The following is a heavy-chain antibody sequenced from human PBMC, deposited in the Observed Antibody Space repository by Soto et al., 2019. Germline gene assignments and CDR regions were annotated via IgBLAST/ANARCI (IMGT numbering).Heavy chain of an antibody. J-gene: IGHJ3*02. CDR3: ARSYYDFWSGYSVAFDI. Sequence: GGSLRLSCAASGFTFSSYEMNWVRQAPGKGLEWVSYISSSGITIYYADSVKGRFTISRDNAKNSLYLQMNSLRAEDTAVYYCARSYYDFWSGYSVAFDIWGQGTMVTVSS. V-gene: IGHV3-48*03. CDR2: ISSSGITI. CDR1: GFTFSSYE. D-gene: IGHD3-3*01.